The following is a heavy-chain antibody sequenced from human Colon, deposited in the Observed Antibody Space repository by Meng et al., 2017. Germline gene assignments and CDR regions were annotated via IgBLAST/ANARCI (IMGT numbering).Heavy chain of an antibody. CDR3: ARRRRDGYNSEIDS. D-gene: IGHD5-24*01. V-gene: IGHV3-23*01. CDR1: GFTFSSHA. CDR2: ISGSGGRT. J-gene: IGHJ4*02. Sequence: GGSLTLSCAASGFTFSSHAMNWVRQAPGRGLEWVSGISGSGGRTDYADSVKGRFTTSRDNSNNMLYLQMSSLRAEDTAIYYCARRRRDGYNSEIDSWGQGTLVTVSS.